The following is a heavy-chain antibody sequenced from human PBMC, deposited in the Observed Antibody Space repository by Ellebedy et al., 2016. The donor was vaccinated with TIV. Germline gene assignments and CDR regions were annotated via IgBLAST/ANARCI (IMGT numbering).Heavy chain of an antibody. CDR1: GGTFSSYA. D-gene: IGHD6-19*01. CDR2: MNPNSGNT. Sequence: AASVKVSCKASGGTFSSYAINWVRQATGQGLEWMGWMNPNSGNTGYAQKFQGRVTITRNTSISTAYMELRSLRSDDTAVYYCARGGGWMVYGMDVWGQGTTVTVSS. CDR3: ARGGGWMVYGMDV. J-gene: IGHJ6*02. V-gene: IGHV1-8*03.